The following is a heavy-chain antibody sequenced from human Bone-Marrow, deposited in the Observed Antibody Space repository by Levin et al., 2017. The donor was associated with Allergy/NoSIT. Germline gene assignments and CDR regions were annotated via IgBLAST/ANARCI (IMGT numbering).Heavy chain of an antibody. V-gene: IGHV3-74*01. J-gene: IGHJ4*02. CDR1: GFTFSSDW. Sequence: LSLTCAASGFTFSSDWMHWVRQAPGKGLVWVSRIRFDTITTAYADSVKGRFTISRDNAKNTLYLQMNSLSAEDTAVYYCGRGRGDTLISHWGQGTLVTVSS. CDR3: GRGRGDTLISH. CDR2: IRFDTITT. D-gene: IGHD3-9*01.